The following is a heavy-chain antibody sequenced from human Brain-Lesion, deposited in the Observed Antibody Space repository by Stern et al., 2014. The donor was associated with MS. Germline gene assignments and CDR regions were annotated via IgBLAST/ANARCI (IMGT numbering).Heavy chain of an antibody. CDR3: AKHLAERPFDY. CDR1: GFTYTDYW. D-gene: IGHD1-1*01. V-gene: IGHV3-30*18. J-gene: IGHJ4*02. Sequence: AQLVESGGGLVQPGGSLRLSCAASGFTYTDYWMRGVRQAPGKGPGWVAVISNDGNHKYYAGSVKDRFTISRDNSKNTLYMQMNSLRVEDTAVYYCAKHLAERPFDYWGQGTLVTVSS. CDR2: ISNDGNHK.